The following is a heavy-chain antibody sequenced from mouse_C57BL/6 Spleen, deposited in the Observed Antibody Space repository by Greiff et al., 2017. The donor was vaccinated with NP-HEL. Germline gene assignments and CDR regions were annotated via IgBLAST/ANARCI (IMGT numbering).Heavy chain of an antibody. D-gene: IGHD2-3*01. CDR2: IYPRSGNT. Sequence: QVQLQQSGAELARPGASVKLSCKASGYTFTSYGISWVKQRTGQGLEWIGEIYPRSGNTYYNEKFKGKATLTADKSSSTAYMELRSLTSEDSAVYFCARGWLLREGYAMDYWGQGTSVTVSS. V-gene: IGHV1-81*01. J-gene: IGHJ4*01. CDR1: GYTFTSYG. CDR3: ARGWLLREGYAMDY.